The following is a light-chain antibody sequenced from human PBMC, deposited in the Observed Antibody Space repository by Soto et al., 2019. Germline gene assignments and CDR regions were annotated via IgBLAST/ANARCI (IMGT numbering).Light chain of an antibody. CDR1: SSDVGSYNL. CDR2: EGS. Sequence: QSALPQPASVSGSPGQSITISCTGTSSDVGSYNLVSWYQQHPGKAPKLMIYEGSKRPSGVSNRFSGSKSGNTASLTISGLQAEDEADYYCFSYAGSRTSVVVGGGTKVTVL. CDR3: FSYAGSRTSVV. V-gene: IGLV2-23*01. J-gene: IGLJ2*01.